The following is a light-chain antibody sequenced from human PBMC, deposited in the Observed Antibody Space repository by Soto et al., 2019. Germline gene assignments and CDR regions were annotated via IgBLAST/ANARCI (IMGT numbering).Light chain of an antibody. CDR2: GTS. Sequence: DTQMTQSPSSLSASVGDRVTITCRASQSINIYLNWYRQRPGRAPELLIYGTSSLESGVPSRFSGTRSGSDFTLTISGLQPEDSATYYCQQTYNTPRTFGQGTKLEIK. V-gene: IGKV1-39*01. CDR3: QQTYNTPRT. CDR1: QSINIY. J-gene: IGKJ2*01.